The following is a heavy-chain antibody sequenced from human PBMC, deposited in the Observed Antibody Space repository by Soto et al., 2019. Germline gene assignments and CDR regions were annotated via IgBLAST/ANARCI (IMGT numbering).Heavy chain of an antibody. CDR2: IYYSGST. CDR1: GGSISSGGYY. J-gene: IGHJ4*02. Sequence: SETLSLTCTVSGGSISSGGYYWSWIRQHPGKGLEWIGYIYYSGSTYYNPSLKSRVTISVDTSKNQFSLKLSSVTAADTAVYYCARSLRTPYYPFDYWGQGTLVTVSS. D-gene: IGHD3-10*01. CDR3: ARSLRTPYYPFDY. V-gene: IGHV4-31*03.